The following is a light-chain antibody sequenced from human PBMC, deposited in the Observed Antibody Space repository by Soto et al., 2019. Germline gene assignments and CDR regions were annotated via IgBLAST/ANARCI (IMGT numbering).Light chain of an antibody. V-gene: IGKV1-5*01. CDR3: QQYNSPIT. CDR1: QSISDY. CDR2: DAS. Sequence: DIQMTQSPSTLSASVGDRVIITCRASQSISDYLAWYQQKPGKAPKLLIYDASSLESGAPSRFSGSGSGTEFTLTISSLQPDDFATYYCQQYNSPITFGQGTRLEI. J-gene: IGKJ5*01.